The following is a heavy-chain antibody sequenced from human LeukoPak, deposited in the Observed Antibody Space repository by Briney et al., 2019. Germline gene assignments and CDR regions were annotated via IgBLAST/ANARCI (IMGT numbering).Heavy chain of an antibody. Sequence: SETLSLTCTVSGASIRNSTYYWGWIRQPPGKGLEWIGSLYYSGSTYYSPSLENRVTISLDTSKNQFSLKLSSLTAPSTAVYFCSRLRHDNGAWYYFDSWVQGTLVTVSS. CDR1: GASIRNSTYY. J-gene: IGHJ4*02. CDR2: LYYSGST. V-gene: IGHV4-39*01. D-gene: IGHD2-8*01. CDR3: SRLRHDNGAWYYFDS.